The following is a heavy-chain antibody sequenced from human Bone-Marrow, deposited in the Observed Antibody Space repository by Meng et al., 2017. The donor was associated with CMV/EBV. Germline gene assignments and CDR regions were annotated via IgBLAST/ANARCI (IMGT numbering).Heavy chain of an antibody. D-gene: IGHD4-17*01. CDR2: INPSGGST. J-gene: IGHJ6*01. CDR3: ARERVLTVTPYYYYYGMDV. V-gene: IGHV1-46*01. Sequence: ASVKVSCKASGYTFTSYYMHWVRQAPGQGLEWMGIINPSGGSTSYAQKFQGRVTMTRDTSTSTVYMELSSLRSEDTAVYYCARERVLTVTPYYYYYGMDVWGQGTTVTVSS. CDR1: GYTFTSYY.